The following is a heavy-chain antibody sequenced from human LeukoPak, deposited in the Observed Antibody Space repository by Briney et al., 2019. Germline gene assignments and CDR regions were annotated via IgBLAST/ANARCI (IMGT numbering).Heavy chain of an antibody. CDR3: ARKMYYYDSSGPNGGAFDI. J-gene: IGHJ3*02. CDR1: GGTFSSYA. CDR2: IIPIFGTA. Sequence: ASVKVSCKASGGTFSSYAISWVRQAPGQGLEWMGGIIPIFGTANYAQKFQGRVTITADESTSTAYMELSSLRSEDTAVYYCARKMYYYDSSGPNGGAFDIWGQGTMVTVSS. D-gene: IGHD3-22*01. V-gene: IGHV1-69*13.